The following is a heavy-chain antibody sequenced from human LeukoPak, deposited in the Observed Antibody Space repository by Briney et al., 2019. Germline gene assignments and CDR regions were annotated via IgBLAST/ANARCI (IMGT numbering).Heavy chain of an antibody. CDR3: AKVVKALIVGDAFDI. Sequence: GGSLRLSCVASGFTFTSYAMSWVRQAPGKGLEWVSGISGSGDNIEYADSVKGRFTISRDKFKNTLSLQMNSLRVEDTAVYYCAKVVKALIVGDAFDIWGQGTPVTVSS. CDR2: ISGSGDNI. J-gene: IGHJ3*02. CDR1: GFTFTSYA. V-gene: IGHV3-23*01. D-gene: IGHD3-22*01.